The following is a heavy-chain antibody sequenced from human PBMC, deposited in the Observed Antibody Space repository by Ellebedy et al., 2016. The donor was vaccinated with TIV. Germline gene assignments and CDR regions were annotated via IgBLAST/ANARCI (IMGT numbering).Heavy chain of an antibody. CDR2: IYYSGST. D-gene: IGHD2-15*01. Sequence: SETLSLTCTVSGGSIISYYWSWIRQPPGKGLEWIGYIYYSGSTNYNPSLKSRVTITVDTSKNQFSLKLSSVTAADTAIYYCARVYSGDSCYFDYWGQGTLVTVSS. J-gene: IGHJ4*02. CDR1: GGSIISYY. V-gene: IGHV4-59*08. CDR3: ARVYSGDSCYFDY.